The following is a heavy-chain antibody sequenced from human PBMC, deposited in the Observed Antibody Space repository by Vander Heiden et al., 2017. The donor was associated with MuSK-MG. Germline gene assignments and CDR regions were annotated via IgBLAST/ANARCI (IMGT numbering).Heavy chain of an antibody. J-gene: IGHJ2*01. CDR1: GFTFSSYA. V-gene: IGHV3-23*01. D-gene: IGHD6-19*01. Sequence: EVQLLESGGGLVQPGGSLRLSCAASGFTFSSYAMSWVRQAPGKGLEWVSGVRGSGGSTYYADPVKGRFTISRDNSKNTLYLQMNSLRAEDAAVYYCAKNNVDSSGWTHWYFDLWGRGTLVTVSS. CDR3: AKNNVDSSGWTHWYFDL. CDR2: VRGSGGST.